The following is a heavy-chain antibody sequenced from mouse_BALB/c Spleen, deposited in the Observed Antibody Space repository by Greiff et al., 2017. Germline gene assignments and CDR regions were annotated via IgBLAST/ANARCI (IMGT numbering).Heavy chain of an antibody. CDR3: ARYLHWFAY. V-gene: IGHV3-2*02. CDR1: GYPFTSDYV. J-gene: IGHJ3*01. D-gene: IGHD5-1*01. CDR2: ISNSGST. Sequence: EVKLMESGPGLVKPSQSLSLSCTVSGYPFTSDYVWNWIRQFPGNKLEWMGYISNSGSTSYNPSIKSRISITRDTSKNHCFLQLKSVTAEDTATYCCARYLHWFAYWGQGTLVTVSA.